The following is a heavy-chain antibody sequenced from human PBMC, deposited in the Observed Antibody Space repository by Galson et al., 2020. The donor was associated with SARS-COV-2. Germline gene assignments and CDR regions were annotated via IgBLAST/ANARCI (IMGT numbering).Heavy chain of an antibody. D-gene: IGHD1-1*01. Sequence: ASVKVSCKASGGTFSSYAISWVRQAPGQGLEWMGGIIPIFGTANYAQKFQGRVTITTDESTSTAYMELSSLRSEDTAVYYCARISTYWERWFDPWGQGTLVTVSS. J-gene: IGHJ5*02. CDR1: GGTFSSYA. CDR2: IIPIFGTA. CDR3: ARISTYWERWFDP. V-gene: IGHV1-69*05.